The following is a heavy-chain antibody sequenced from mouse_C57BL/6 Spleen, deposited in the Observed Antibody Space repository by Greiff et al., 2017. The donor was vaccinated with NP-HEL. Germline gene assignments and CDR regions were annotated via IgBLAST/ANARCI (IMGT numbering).Heavy chain of an antibody. CDR3: ARRGNYGSSDWYFDV. V-gene: IGHV1-80*01. CDR1: GYAFSSYW. J-gene: IGHJ1*03. D-gene: IGHD1-1*01. CDR2: IYPGDGDT. Sequence: VQLQQSGAELVKPGASVKISCKASGYAFSSYWMNWVKQRPGKGLEWIGQIYPGDGDTNYNGKFKGKATLTADKSSSTAYMQLSSLTSEDSAVYFCARRGNYGSSDWYFDVWGTGTTVTVSS.